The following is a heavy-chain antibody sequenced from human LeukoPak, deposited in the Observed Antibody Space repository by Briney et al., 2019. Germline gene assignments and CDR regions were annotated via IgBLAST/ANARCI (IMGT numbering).Heavy chain of an antibody. J-gene: IGHJ4*02. Sequence: PGGSLRLSCAASGFTFSSYGMHWVRQAPGKGLEWVAFIRYDGSNKYYADSVKGRFTISRDNSKNTLYLQMNSLRAEDTAVYFCAKEILWFGVSAFDDWSQGSLVTVSS. V-gene: IGHV3-30*02. D-gene: IGHD3-10*01. CDR3: AKEILWFGVSAFDD. CDR1: GFTFSSYG. CDR2: IRYDGSNK.